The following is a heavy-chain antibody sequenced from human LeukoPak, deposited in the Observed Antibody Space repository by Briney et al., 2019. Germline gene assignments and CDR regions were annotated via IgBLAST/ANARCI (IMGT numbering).Heavy chain of an antibody. CDR2: ISYDGSNK. D-gene: IGHD3-10*01. V-gene: IGHV3-30*03. Sequence: PGRSLRLSCAASGFTFSSYAMHWVRQAPGKGLEWVAVISYDGSNKYYADFVKGRFTISRDNSKNTLYLQMNSLIPEDTALYYCVRDLAGSGHYADYWGQGTLVTVSS. CDR1: GFTFSSYA. CDR3: VRDLAGSGHYADY. J-gene: IGHJ4*02.